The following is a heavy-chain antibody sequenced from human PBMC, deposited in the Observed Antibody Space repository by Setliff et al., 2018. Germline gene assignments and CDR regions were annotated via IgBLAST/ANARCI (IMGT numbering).Heavy chain of an antibody. CDR1: AYSFTSYW. V-gene: IGHV5-51*01. J-gene: IGHJ3*02. CDR2: IYPGDSDT. D-gene: IGHD3-22*01. CDR3: ARLTYYYDSSGLNAFDI. Sequence: GESLKISCKGSAYSFTSYWIGWVRQMPGKGLEWMGIIYPGDSDTRYSPSFQGQVTISADKSISTAYLQWSSLKASDTAMYYCARLTYYYDSSGLNAFDIWGQGTMVTVSS.